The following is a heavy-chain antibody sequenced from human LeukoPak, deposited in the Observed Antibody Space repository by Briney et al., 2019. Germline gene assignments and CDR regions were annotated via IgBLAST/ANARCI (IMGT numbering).Heavy chain of an antibody. Sequence: PGGSLRVSCAASGFTVSSTSMSWIRQAPGEGLEWVSIIYPGSATYYADSVKARFTIFRDNSKNTLYLQMNSLRADDTAVYYCVRAAGSAAGNSWFAYWGQGTLVTVSS. V-gene: IGHV3-66*01. CDR3: VRAAGSAAGNSWFAY. D-gene: IGHD1-26*01. CDR2: IYPGSAT. CDR1: GFTVSSTS. J-gene: IGHJ4*02.